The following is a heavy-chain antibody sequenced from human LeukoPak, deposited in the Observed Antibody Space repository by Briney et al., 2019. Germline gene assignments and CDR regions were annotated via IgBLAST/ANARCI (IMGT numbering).Heavy chain of an antibody. CDR3: ARGEQQLVPFDY. Sequence: ASVKVSCKASGYTFTSYGISWVRQAPGQGLEWMGWISAYNGNTNYAQKLQGRVTMTTDTSTSKAYMELRSLRSYDTAVYYCARGEQQLVPFDYWGQGTLVAVSS. CDR2: ISAYNGNT. J-gene: IGHJ4*02. D-gene: IGHD6-13*01. CDR1: GYTFTSYG. V-gene: IGHV1-18*01.